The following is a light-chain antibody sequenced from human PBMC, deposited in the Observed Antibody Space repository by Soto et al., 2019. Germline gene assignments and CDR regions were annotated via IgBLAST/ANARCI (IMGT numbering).Light chain of an antibody. J-gene: IGKJ1*01. CDR3: QHYVTSLTT. Sequence: EIVLTQSPGTLSLSPGERATLSCGASQSVTSNYLAWYQQKPGQAPRLLIFGASIRVTGIPDRFIGSGSGTDFTLTTTRLESEDFAVYYCQHYVTSLTTFGLGTKVEVK. V-gene: IGKV3-20*01. CDR1: QSVTSNY. CDR2: GAS.